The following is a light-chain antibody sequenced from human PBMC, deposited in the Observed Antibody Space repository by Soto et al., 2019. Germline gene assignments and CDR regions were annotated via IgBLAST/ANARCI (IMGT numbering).Light chain of an antibody. V-gene: IGKV1-9*01. CDR3: QQYNSYYWT. Sequence: DIQLTQAPSFLSASVGDRVTITCRASQGISSYLAWYQQKPGKAPKLLIYAASTLQSGVPSRFSGSGSGTEWGRTISSLQPEDFPTYYCQQYNSYYWTVGQGTKVDIK. J-gene: IGKJ1*01. CDR1: QGISSY. CDR2: AAS.